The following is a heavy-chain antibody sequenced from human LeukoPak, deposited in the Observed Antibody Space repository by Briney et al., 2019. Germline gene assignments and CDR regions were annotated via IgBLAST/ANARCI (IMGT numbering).Heavy chain of an antibody. Sequence: PSETLSLTCTVSGGSIRSGGYYWTWIRQHPGKGLEWIGYIYYSGSTYYNPSLKSRLTISIDTSKNQFSLKLSSVTAADTAVYYCARSTDMVRGVIGYWGQGTLVTVSS. V-gene: IGHV4-31*03. CDR1: GGSIRSGGYY. CDR3: ARSTDMVRGVIGY. CDR2: IYYSGST. D-gene: IGHD3-10*01. J-gene: IGHJ4*02.